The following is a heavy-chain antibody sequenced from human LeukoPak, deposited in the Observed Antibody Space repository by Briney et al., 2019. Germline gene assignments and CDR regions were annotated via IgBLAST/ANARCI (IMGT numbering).Heavy chain of an antibody. J-gene: IGHJ6*02. D-gene: IGHD3-22*01. V-gene: IGHV4-34*01. CDR1: GGSFSGYY. Sequence: KPSETLSLTCAVYGGSFSGYYWSWIRQPPGKGLEWIGEINHSGSTNYNPSLKSRFTISVDTSKNQFSLKLSSVTAADTAVYYCARGYYDSSGYWPNYYYYYGMDVWGQGTTVTVSS. CDR3: ARGYYDSSGYWPNYYYYYGMDV. CDR2: INHSGST.